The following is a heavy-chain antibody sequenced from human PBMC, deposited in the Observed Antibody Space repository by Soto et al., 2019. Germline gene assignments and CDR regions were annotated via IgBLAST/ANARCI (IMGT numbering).Heavy chain of an antibody. CDR3: AAAVLPATAPVNH. CDR1: GGSISSYY. CDR2: IYYSGST. D-gene: IGHD2-2*01. J-gene: IGHJ5*02. V-gene: IGHV4-59*01. Sequence: QVQLQESGPRLVKPSETLSLTCIVSGGSISSYYWCWIRQHPGKGLEWIGYIYYSGSTTYNPPLKNRVTISVETSKNQFSLKLSSVAAADTAVYYCAAAVLPATAPVNHCGQGTVVTVCS.